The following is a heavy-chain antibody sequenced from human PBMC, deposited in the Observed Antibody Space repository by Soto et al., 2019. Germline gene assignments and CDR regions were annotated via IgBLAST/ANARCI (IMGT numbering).Heavy chain of an antibody. CDR2: ISLYVGIT. CDR1: GFTFDDYA. V-gene: IGHV3-43D*04. J-gene: IGHJ6*01. D-gene: IGHD3-3*01. Sequence: PWGSLRLSCAASGFTFDDYAMHWVRRAPGKGLEWVSLISLYVGITYYADSVKGRFTISRDNSKNSLYLQMNSLRAEDTALYYCAKDSDFWSGYRRPSYYGVEVWGQRPKVTVSS. CDR3: AKDSDFWSGYRRPSYYGVEV.